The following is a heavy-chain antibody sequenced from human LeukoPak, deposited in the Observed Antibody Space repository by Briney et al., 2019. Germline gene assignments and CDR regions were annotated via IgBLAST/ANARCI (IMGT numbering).Heavy chain of an antibody. J-gene: IGHJ3*02. Sequence: GGSLRLSCAASGFTFSDYYMSWIRQAPGKGLEWVSYTSSSGSTIYYADSVKGRFTISRDNAKNSLYLQMNSLRAEDTAVYYCATFRTVKPPDAFDIWGQGTMVTVSS. CDR2: TSSSGSTI. CDR3: ATFRTVKPPDAFDI. CDR1: GFTFSDYY. V-gene: IGHV3-11*01. D-gene: IGHD4-17*01.